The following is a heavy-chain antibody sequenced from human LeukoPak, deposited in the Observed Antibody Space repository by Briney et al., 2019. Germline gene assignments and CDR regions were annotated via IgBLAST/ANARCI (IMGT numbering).Heavy chain of an antibody. CDR2: IYENGGTT. Sequence: GGSLRLSCVGSGFTFRSHAMSWVRQAPEKGLEFVSGIYENGGTTYYADSVKGRFSISRDNSKNTLYLQMDSLRGEDTAVYYCAKGFRIGYSAHFDYWGQGALVTVSS. D-gene: IGHD2-21*01. J-gene: IGHJ4*02. CDR3: AKGFRIGYSAHFDY. V-gene: IGHV3-23*01. CDR1: GFTFRSHA.